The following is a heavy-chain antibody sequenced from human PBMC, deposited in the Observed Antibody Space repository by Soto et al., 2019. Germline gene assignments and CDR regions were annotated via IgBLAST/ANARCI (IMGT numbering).Heavy chain of an antibody. CDR2: ISSGGSTI. CDR3: ARITIFGLVIMNYGMDV. CDR1: GFTFSSYE. Sequence: EVQLVESGGGLVQPGGSLRLSCAASGFTFSSYEMNWVRQAPGKGLEWVSYISSGGSTIYYADSVKGRFTISRDNAKNSLYLQMNSLRAEDTGVYYCARITIFGLVIMNYGMDVWGQGTTVTVSS. V-gene: IGHV3-48*03. D-gene: IGHD3-3*01. J-gene: IGHJ6*02.